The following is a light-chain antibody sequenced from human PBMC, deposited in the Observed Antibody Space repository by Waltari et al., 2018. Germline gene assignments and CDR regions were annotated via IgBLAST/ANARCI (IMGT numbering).Light chain of an antibody. Sequence: QSALTQPASVSGSPGQSITISCIGTSSDVGGYDYVSWYQQHPGKPPKLMIYDVTNRPSGVSDRLSGSKSGNTASLTISGLQAEDEADYYCSAFTSSSTLVFGGGTELTVL. CDR2: DVT. V-gene: IGLV2-14*03. CDR3: SAFTSSSTLV. CDR1: SSDVGGYDY. J-gene: IGLJ2*01.